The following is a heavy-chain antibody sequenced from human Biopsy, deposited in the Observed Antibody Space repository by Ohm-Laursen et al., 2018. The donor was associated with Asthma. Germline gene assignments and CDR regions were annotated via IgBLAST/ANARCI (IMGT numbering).Heavy chain of an antibody. CDR1: GFMFRSFG. CDR2: ISYDGNHK. D-gene: IGHD5-12*01. Sequence: SLRLSCAASGFMFRSFGMHWVRQAPGKGLEWVAVISYDGNHKFYEDSVKGRFTISRDDSKNTLYLQMNSLRTEDTAVYYCAKRRGYSGHDNDYWGQGALVSVSS. CDR3: AKRRGYSGHDNDY. V-gene: IGHV3-30*18. J-gene: IGHJ4*02.